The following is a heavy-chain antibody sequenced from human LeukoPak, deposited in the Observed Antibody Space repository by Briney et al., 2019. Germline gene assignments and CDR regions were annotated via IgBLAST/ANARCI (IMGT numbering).Heavy chain of an antibody. V-gene: IGHV4-59*01. Sequence: SETLSLTCTVSGGSISSYYWSWIRQPPGKGLEWIGYIYYSGSTNYNPSLKSRVTISVDTSKNQFSLKLSSVTAADTAVYYCARGWQQLVNWYFDLWGRGTLVTVPS. D-gene: IGHD6-13*01. CDR1: GGSISSYY. CDR2: IYYSGST. CDR3: ARGWQQLVNWYFDL. J-gene: IGHJ2*01.